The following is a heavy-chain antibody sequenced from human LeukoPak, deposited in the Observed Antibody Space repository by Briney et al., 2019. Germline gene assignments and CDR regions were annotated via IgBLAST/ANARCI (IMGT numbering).Heavy chain of an antibody. CDR2: ISADDGNP. Sequence: ASVKVSCKTSGYTLTNYGITWVRQAPGQGLEGMGWISADDGNPKYAQKVQGRVTLITDTSASTAYMELRGLRYDDTAVYYCARVRKNWNYVSYFDYWGQGTLVTVSS. D-gene: IGHD1-7*01. V-gene: IGHV1-18*01. J-gene: IGHJ4*02. CDR3: ARVRKNWNYVSYFDY. CDR1: GYTLTNYG.